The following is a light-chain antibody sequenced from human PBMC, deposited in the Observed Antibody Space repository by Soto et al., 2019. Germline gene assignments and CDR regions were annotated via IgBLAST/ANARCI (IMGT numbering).Light chain of an antibody. CDR2: DVT. CDR1: SSDDGSNNR. CDR3: SSYTTTNTYV. V-gene: IGLV2-18*02. Sequence: QSVLTQPPSVSGSPGQSVAISCTGSSSDDGSNNRVSWYHQPPGTAPKLIIYDVTNRRSGVPDRFSGSKSGNTASLTISGLKAEDEADYYCSSYTTTNTYVFGTGTKVT. J-gene: IGLJ1*01.